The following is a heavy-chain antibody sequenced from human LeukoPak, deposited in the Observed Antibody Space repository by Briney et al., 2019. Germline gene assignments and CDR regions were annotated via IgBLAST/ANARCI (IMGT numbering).Heavy chain of an antibody. J-gene: IGHJ6*02. CDR2: ISGGGGRT. V-gene: IGHV3-23*01. Sequence: GTLRLSCAASGFTFSSYALSWVRQPPGKGLEWVSAISGGGGRTYSAAPVKGRFTISRDNSKNTLYLQMNSLRVEDTALYNCAKTLQGYYYYGLDVWGQGTTVTVSS. CDR1: GFTFSSYA. CDR3: AKTLQGYYYYGLDV.